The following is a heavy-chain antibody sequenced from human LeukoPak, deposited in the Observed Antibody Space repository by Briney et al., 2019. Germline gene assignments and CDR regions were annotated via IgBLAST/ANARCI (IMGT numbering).Heavy chain of an antibody. Sequence: ASVKVSCKASGYTFTRYAISWVRQAPGQGLEWMGWISTYNGDTNYAQNFQGRVTMTTDTSTTTAYMELRSLRSDDSAIYFCARDPSNTSGRYTYFDYWGQGTLVTVSS. CDR2: ISTYNGDT. V-gene: IGHV1-18*01. CDR1: GYTFTRYA. J-gene: IGHJ4*02. D-gene: IGHD2-2*01. CDR3: ARDPSNTSGRYTYFDY.